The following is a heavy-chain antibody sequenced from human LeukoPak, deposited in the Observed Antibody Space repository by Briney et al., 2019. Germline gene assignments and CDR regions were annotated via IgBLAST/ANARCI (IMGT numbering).Heavy chain of an antibody. CDR2: INPNSGGT. J-gene: IGHJ6*02. D-gene: IGHD6-13*01. CDR3: ARVQGYSSSWYWVYYYGMDV. Sequence: ASVKVSRKASGYTFTGYYMHWVRQAPGQGLEWMGWINPNSGGTNYAQKFQGRVTMTRDTSISTAYMELSRLRSDDTAVYYCARVQGYSSSWYWVYYYGMDVWGQGTTVTVSS. CDR1: GYTFTGYY. V-gene: IGHV1-2*02.